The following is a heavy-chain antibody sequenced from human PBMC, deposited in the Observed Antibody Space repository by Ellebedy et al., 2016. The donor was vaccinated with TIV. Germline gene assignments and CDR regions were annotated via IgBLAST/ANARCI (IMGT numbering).Heavy chain of an antibody. V-gene: IGHV5-51*01. D-gene: IGHD3-10*01. J-gene: IGHJ4*02. Sequence: GESLKISXKGSGYSFTSYWIGWVRQMPGKGLEWMGIIYPGDSDTRYSPSFQGQVTISADKSISTAYLQWSSLKASDTAMYYCARWLGYYYGSGSYYKQVYFDYWGQGTLVTVSS. CDR1: GYSFTSYW. CDR2: IYPGDSDT. CDR3: ARWLGYYYGSGSYYKQVYFDY.